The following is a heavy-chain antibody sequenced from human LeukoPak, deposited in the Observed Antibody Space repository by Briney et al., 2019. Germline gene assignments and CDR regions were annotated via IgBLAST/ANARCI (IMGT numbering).Heavy chain of an antibody. J-gene: IGHJ4*02. D-gene: IGHD2-15*01. V-gene: IGHV3-23*01. Sequence: GGSLRLSCAASGFTLSSSAMSWVRQAPGKGLEWVSAISGSGGSTYYADSVKGRFTISRDNSKNTLYLQMNSLRAEDTAVYYCAKDLLGGYFDYWGQGTLVTVSS. CDR1: GFTLSSSA. CDR2: ISGSGGST. CDR3: AKDLLGGYFDY.